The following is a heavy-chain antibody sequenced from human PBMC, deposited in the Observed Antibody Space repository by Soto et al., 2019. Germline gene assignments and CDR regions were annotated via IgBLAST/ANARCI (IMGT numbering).Heavy chain of an antibody. D-gene: IGHD5-18*01. V-gene: IGHV3-43*01. CDR3: VKGDTAMVTGHFDY. J-gene: IGHJ4*02. CDR2: ISWDGGST. Sequence: EVQLVESGGVVVQPGGSLRLSCAASGFTFDDYTMHWVRQAPGQGLEWVSLISWDGGSTYYADSVKGRFTISRDNSKNSLYLQKNSLRTEDTAVYYCVKGDTAMVTGHFDYWGQGTLVTVSS. CDR1: GFTFDDYT.